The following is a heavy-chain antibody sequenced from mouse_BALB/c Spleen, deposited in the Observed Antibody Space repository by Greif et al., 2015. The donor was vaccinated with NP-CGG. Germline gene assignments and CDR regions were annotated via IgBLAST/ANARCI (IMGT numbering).Heavy chain of an antibody. CDR1: GYTFTDYA. CDR3: ARGGPSTMITYFDY. D-gene: IGHD2-4*01. J-gene: IGHJ2*01. CDR2: ISTYYGDA. Sequence: VQLQQSGAELVRPGVSVKISCKGSGYTFTDYAMHWVKQSHAKSLEWIGVISTYYGDASYNQKFKGKATMTVDKSSSTAYMELARLTSEDSAIYYCARGGPSTMITYFDYWGQGTTLTVSS. V-gene: IGHV1S137*01.